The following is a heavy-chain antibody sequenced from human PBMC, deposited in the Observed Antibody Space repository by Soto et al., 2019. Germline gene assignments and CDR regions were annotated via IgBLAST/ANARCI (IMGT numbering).Heavy chain of an antibody. V-gene: IGHV4-39*01. CDR3: ARQDAFDI. Sequence: QLLESGPGLVKPSETLSLTCTVSGGSISSSSYYWGWIRQPPGKGLEWIGSIYYSGSTYYNPSLKSRVTISVDTSKNQFSLKLSSVTAADTAVYYCARQDAFDIWGQGTMVTVSS. CDR2: IYYSGST. CDR1: GGSISSSSYY. J-gene: IGHJ3*02.